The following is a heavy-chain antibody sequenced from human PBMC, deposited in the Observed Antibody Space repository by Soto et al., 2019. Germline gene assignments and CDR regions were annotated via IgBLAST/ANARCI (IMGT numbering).Heavy chain of an antibody. V-gene: IGHV3-43*01. Sequence: EVQLVESGGVVVQPGGSLRLSCAASGFTFDDYTMHWVRQAPGKGLEWVSLISWDGGSTYYADSVKGRFTISRDNSKNSLYLQMNSLRTEDTALYYCAKSGSPEGEYYFDYWGQGTLVTVSS. J-gene: IGHJ4*02. D-gene: IGHD2-15*01. CDR2: ISWDGGST. CDR3: AKSGSPEGEYYFDY. CDR1: GFTFDDYT.